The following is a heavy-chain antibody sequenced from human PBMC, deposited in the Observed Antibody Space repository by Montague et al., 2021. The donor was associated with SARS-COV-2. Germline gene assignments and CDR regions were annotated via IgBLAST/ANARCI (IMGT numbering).Heavy chain of an antibody. J-gene: IGHJ5*02. CDR2: AYTSGST. V-gene: IGHV4-61*02. Sequence: TLSLTCTVSGVSISSGTYYWSWIRQPAGKGLEWIGRAYTSGSTNYXPSLESRATLSVDTSKNQFSLKLRSVTAADTVVYFCATTGLSGESWFDPWGQGTLVAVSS. CDR1: GVSISSGTYY. D-gene: IGHD7-27*01. CDR3: ATTGLSGESWFDP.